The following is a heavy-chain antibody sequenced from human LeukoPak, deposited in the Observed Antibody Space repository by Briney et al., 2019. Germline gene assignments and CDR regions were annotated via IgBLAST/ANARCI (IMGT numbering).Heavy chain of an antibody. D-gene: IGHD3-16*01. J-gene: IGHJ5*02. CDR3: GRGTRLGSRNWFDP. CDR1: GFTFSDHY. Sequence: GGSLRLSCAGSGFTFSDHYIDWVRQAPGKGLEWVGRSRNKANSYTTEYAASGKGRFTISRDDSRTSLYLQMKSLTTEDTAVYYCGRGTRLGSRNWFDPWGQGTLVTVSS. V-gene: IGHV3-72*01. CDR2: SRNKANSYTT.